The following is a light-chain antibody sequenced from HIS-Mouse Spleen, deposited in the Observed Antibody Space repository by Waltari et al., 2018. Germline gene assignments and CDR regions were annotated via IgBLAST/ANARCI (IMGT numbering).Light chain of an antibody. CDR3: YSTDSSGNHRV. CDR1: ALPKKY. Sequence: SYELTQPPSVSVSPGQTARITCSGDALPKKYAYWYQQKSGQAPVLVIYEDSKRPSGIPGRFSGSSSGTMATLTISGDQVEDGADYYCYSTDSSGNHRVFGGGTKLTVL. J-gene: IGLJ2*01. CDR2: EDS. V-gene: IGLV3-10*01.